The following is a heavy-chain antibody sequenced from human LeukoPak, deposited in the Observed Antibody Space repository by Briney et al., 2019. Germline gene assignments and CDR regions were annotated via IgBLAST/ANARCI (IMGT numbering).Heavy chain of an antibody. J-gene: IGHJ4*02. D-gene: IGHD2-2*01. CDR3: ARENIVVVPAAIEVEGVFDY. Sequence: SETLSLTCTVSGGSISSSSYYWGRIRQPPGKGLEWIGSIHYSGSTNYNPSLKSRVTISVDTSKNQFSLKLSSVTAADTAVYYCARENIVVVPAAIEVEGVFDYWGQGTLVTVSS. CDR1: GGSISSSSYY. CDR2: IHYSGST. V-gene: IGHV4-39*07.